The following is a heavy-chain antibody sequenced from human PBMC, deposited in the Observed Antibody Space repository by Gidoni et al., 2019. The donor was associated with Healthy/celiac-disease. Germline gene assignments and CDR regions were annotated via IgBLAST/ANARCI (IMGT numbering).Heavy chain of an antibody. Sequence: EVQLVESGGGLVKPVGSLRLYCAASGFTFSSYSMNWVRQAPGKGLEWVSSISSSSSYIYSADSVKGRFTISRDNAKNSLYLQMNSLRAEDTAVYYCARGYSSREVYWGQGTLVTVSS. CDR1: GFTFSSYS. CDR2: ISSSSSYI. V-gene: IGHV3-21*01. CDR3: ARGYSSREVY. D-gene: IGHD6-13*01. J-gene: IGHJ4*02.